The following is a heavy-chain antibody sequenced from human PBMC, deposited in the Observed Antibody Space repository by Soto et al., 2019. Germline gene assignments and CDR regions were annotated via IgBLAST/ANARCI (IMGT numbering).Heavy chain of an antibody. D-gene: IGHD1-26*01. CDR1: GFTFSSYG. V-gene: IGHV3-30*18. CDR2: ISYDGGNE. CDR3: AKDRYSGTYPTDFDY. Sequence: QVQLVKSGGGVVQPGRSLRLSCAGSGFTFSSYGIHWVRQAPGKGLEWVALISYDGGNEKYTESVKDRFTISRDDSHNVAYLQMSSLRTEDTAMYYCAKDRYSGTYPTDFDYWGQGSLVTVSS. J-gene: IGHJ4*02.